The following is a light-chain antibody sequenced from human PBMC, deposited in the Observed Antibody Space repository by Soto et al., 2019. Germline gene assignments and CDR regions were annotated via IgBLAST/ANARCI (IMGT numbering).Light chain of an antibody. CDR3: AAWDGSLAAMV. Sequence: QSVLTQPPSSSGTPGQRVTISCSGSGYNIGRNAVYWYQQLPGTAPKLLIHTNNQRPSGVPDRFSGSKSGTSASLAISGLQSEDEADYYCAAWDGSLAAMVFGGGTKLTVL. J-gene: IGLJ2*01. CDR2: TNN. CDR1: GYNIGRNA. V-gene: IGLV1-44*01.